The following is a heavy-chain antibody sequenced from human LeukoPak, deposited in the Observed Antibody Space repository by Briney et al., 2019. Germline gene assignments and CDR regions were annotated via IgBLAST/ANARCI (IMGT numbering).Heavy chain of an antibody. CDR1: GFTFDDYG. CDR2: ITGSGATT. CDR3: ARYSGYYPDY. D-gene: IGHD3-22*01. V-gene: IGHV3-20*04. Sequence: PGGSLRLSCAASGFTFDDYGMSWVRQAPGKGLEWVSGITGSGATTYYADSVKGRFTISRDNAKNSLYLQMNSLRAEDTAVYYCARYSGYYPDYWGQGTLVTVSS. J-gene: IGHJ4*02.